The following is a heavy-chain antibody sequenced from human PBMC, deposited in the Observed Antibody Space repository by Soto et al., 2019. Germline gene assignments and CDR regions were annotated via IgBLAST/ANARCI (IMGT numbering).Heavy chain of an antibody. CDR1: GFTFSSYA. Sequence: LRLSCAASGFTFSSYAMHWVRQAPGKGLEWVAVISYDGSNKYYADSVKGRFTISRDNSKNTLYLQMNSLRAEDTAVYYCARGTGYYYRGYFDYWGQGTLVTVSS. V-gene: IGHV3-30-3*01. D-gene: IGHD3-22*01. CDR2: ISYDGSNK. J-gene: IGHJ4*02. CDR3: ARGTGYYYRGYFDY.